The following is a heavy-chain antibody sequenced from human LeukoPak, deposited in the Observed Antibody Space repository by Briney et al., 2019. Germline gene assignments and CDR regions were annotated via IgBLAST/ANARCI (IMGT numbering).Heavy chain of an antibody. CDR2: IGITSEYI. V-gene: IGHV3-23*01. Sequence: GGSLRLSCAASGFTITAYAMSWVRQSPGKGLEWVSGIGITSEYIHYADSVKGRFTISRANSKNTVYLEMSSLRAEDAAVYYCAKDPNGDYVGAFDTWGQGTMVIVSS. CDR1: GFTITAYA. J-gene: IGHJ3*02. CDR3: AKDPNGDYVGAFDT. D-gene: IGHD4-17*01.